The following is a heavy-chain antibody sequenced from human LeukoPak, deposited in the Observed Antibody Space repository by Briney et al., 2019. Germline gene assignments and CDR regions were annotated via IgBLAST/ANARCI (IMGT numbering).Heavy chain of an antibody. Sequence: GGSLRLSCAASGFTFSSYAMSWVRQAPGKGLEWVSAISGSGGSTYYADSVKGRFTISRDNSKNTLYLQMNSLRAEDTAVYYCAKGPLSTRYPPGAPNDYWGQGTLVTVSS. V-gene: IGHV3-23*01. CDR2: ISGSGGST. J-gene: IGHJ4*02. CDR3: AKGPLSTRYPPGAPNDY. D-gene: IGHD1-14*01. CDR1: GFTFSSYA.